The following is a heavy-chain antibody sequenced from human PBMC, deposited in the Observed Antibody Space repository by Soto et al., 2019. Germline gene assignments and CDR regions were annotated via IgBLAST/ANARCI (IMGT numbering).Heavy chain of an antibody. D-gene: IGHD6-6*01. V-gene: IGHV3-23*01. CDR2: ISGNGGST. J-gene: IGHJ4*02. CDR1: GFTFSVYA. Sequence: EVQLLESGGGLVQPGGSLRLSCGASGFTFSVYAMTWVRQAPGKGLEWVSAISGNGGSTYYADSVKGRFTISRDNSKSTLHLQMNSLRVEDTAVYYCAKARTFGPPLVRFDSWGPVTLVPVSS. CDR3: AKARTFGPPLVRFDS.